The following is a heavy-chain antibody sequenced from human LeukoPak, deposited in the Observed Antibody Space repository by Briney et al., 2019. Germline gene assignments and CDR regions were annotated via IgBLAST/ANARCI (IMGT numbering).Heavy chain of an antibody. CDR2: IYYTGNT. J-gene: IGHJ4*02. CDR1: GVSISSSNSY. D-gene: IGHD3/OR15-3a*01. V-gene: IGHV4-39*01. Sequence: SETLSLTCTVSGVSISSSNSYWGWIRQPPGKGLEGVGSIYYTGNTYHNASLKRRVTISIDTSKNQISLRLTSVTATDTAMYYCARQTASGLFTLPGGQGTLVTVSS. CDR3: ARQTASGLFTLP.